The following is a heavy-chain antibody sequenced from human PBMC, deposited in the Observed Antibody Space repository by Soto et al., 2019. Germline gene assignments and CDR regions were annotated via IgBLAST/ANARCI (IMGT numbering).Heavy chain of an antibody. V-gene: IGHV4-34*01. CDR1: GASIISYY. D-gene: IGHD6-19*01. J-gene: IGHJ4*02. Sequence: LEILSLTCSVSGASIISYYYTWIRQTPGKGLEWIGQINHSGSTYYNPSLKSRVTISVHTSNSQFSLELSSVTAADTAVYYCARGLITGSHYSGGWYYFDSWGQRTQVTVSS. CDR2: INHSGST. CDR3: ARGLITGSHYSGGWYYFDS.